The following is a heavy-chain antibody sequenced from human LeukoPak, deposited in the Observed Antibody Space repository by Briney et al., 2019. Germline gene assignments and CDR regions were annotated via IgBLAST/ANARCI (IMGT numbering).Heavy chain of an antibody. V-gene: IGHV1-2*02. Sequence: ASVKVSCKPSVYTFTDYYMHWVGQTPPRGLAWMEWINPNNGGTNYAQQFQGRITMTRGTSISPADMDPSRLRSDYTAGYFFARDTPPSLDAFDIWGQGTMVTVSS. CDR3: ARDTPPSLDAFDI. CDR2: INPNNGGT. D-gene: IGHD1-26*01. J-gene: IGHJ3*02. CDR1: VYTFTDYY.